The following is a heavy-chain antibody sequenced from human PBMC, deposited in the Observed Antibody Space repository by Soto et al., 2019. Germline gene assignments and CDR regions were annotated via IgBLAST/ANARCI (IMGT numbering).Heavy chain of an antibody. CDR3: TKEPFKSRWYSTYGMDV. J-gene: IGHJ6*02. D-gene: IGHD6-13*01. Sequence: QVQLVESGGGVVQPGRSLRLSCAASGFTFSSYGMHWVRQAPGKGLEWVALISFDGSHSYYADSVKGRFTISRDNSNTRLYLQMNSLRAADTAVYYCTKEPFKSRWYSTYGMDVWGQGTTVSVSS. V-gene: IGHV3-30*18. CDR2: ISFDGSHS. CDR1: GFTFSSYG.